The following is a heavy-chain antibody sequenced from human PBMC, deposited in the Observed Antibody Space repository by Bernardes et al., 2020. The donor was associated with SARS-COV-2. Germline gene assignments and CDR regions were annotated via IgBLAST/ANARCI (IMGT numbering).Heavy chain of an antibody. CDR2: IKSMSDGGTT. V-gene: IGHV3-15*01. CDR3: VADPDYSDYAVKFDS. J-gene: IGHJ4*02. Sequence: GWSLRLSCTASGFTFNNAYMSWVRQAPGRGLESVGLIKSMSDGGTTYYAAPVKDRFTISRDDYKNTVYLQMNSLKTDDTAVYYCVADPDYSDYAVKFDSWGQGTPVTVSS. D-gene: IGHD4-17*01. CDR1: GFTFNNAY.